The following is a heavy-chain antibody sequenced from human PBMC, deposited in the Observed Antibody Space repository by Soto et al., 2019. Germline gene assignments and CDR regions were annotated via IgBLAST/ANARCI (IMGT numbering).Heavy chain of an antibody. CDR2: ISYDGSNK. D-gene: IGHD6-13*01. V-gene: IGHV3-30-3*01. CDR1: GFTFSSYA. J-gene: IGHJ4*02. Sequence: LRLSCAASGFTFSSYAVHWVRQAPGKGLEWVAVISYDGSNKYYADSVKGRFTISRDNSKNTLYLQMNSLRAEDTAVYYCARGMVAAGSDYWGQGTLVTVS. CDR3: ARGMVAAGSDY.